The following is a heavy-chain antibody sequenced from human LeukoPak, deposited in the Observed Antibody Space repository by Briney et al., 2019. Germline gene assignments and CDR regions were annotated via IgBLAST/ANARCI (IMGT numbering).Heavy chain of an antibody. V-gene: IGHV4-61*02. CDR2: IYTSGST. Sequence: PSQTLSLTCTVSGNSISSGDNYWSWIRQPAGRGLEWIGRIYTSGSTNYNPSLKSRVTISVDTSKNQFSLKLSPVTAADTAVYYCARDLTFYGSEMWGQGTLVTVSS. CDR1: GNSISSGDNY. J-gene: IGHJ4*02. D-gene: IGHD3-10*01. CDR3: ARDLTFYGSEM.